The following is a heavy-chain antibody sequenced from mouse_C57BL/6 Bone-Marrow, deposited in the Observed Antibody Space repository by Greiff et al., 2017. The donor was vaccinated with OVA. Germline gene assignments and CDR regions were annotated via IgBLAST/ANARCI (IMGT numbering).Heavy chain of an antibody. J-gene: IGHJ2*01. CDR2: ISSGGSYT. CDR3: ARRTLPLDYFDY. CDR1: GFTFSSYG. Sequence: EVQLVESGGDLVKPGGSLKLSCAASGFTFSSYGMSWARQTPDKRLEWVATISSGGSYTYYPDSVKGRFTISRDNAKNTLYLQMSSLKSEDTAMYDCARRTLPLDYFDYWGQGTTLTVSS. V-gene: IGHV5-6*01.